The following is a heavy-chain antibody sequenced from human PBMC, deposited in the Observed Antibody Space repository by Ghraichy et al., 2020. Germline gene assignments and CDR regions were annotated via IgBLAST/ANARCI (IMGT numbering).Heavy chain of an antibody. Sequence: ASVKVSCKVSGYTLTELSMHWVRQAPGKGLEWMGGFDPEDGETIYAQKFQGRVTMTEDTSTDTAYMELSSLRSEDTAVYYCATSNPIFGVVISTYYYYGMDVWGQGTTVTVSS. D-gene: IGHD3-3*01. CDR3: ATSNPIFGVVISTYYYYGMDV. CDR2: FDPEDGET. J-gene: IGHJ6*02. CDR1: GYTLTELS. V-gene: IGHV1-24*01.